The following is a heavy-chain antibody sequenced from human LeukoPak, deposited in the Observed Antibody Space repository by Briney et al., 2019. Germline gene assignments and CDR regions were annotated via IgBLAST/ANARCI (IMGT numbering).Heavy chain of an antibody. V-gene: IGHV1-46*01. CDR3: ARGPVVVPAALLYYFDY. J-gene: IGHJ4*02. D-gene: IGHD2-2*01. CDR2: INPSGGST. CDR1: GYTFTSYY. Sequence: ASVKVSCKASGYTFTSYYMDWVRQAPGQGLEWMGIINPSGGSTSYAQKFQGRVTMTRDTSTSTVYMELSSLRSEDTAVYYCARGPVVVPAALLYYFDYWGQGTLVTVSS.